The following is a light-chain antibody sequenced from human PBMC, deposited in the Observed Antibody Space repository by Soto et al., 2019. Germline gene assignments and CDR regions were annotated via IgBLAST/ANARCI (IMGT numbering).Light chain of an antibody. Sequence: EIVVTQSPATLSLSPGQRATLSCRTSQNINNKLVWYQQKPGQAPRLLIYGASTRATGIPARFSGNGSGTEFTLTISSLQSEDFAVYSCQHYNNWPLTFGGGTKVEIK. CDR1: QNINNK. CDR3: QHYNNWPLT. V-gene: IGKV3-15*01. CDR2: GAS. J-gene: IGKJ4*01.